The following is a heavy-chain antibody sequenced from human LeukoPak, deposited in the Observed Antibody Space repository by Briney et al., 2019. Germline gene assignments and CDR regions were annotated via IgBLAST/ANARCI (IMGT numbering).Heavy chain of an antibody. CDR1: GFTFSSYG. CDR3: ARRAYSGDFDY. Sequence: PGGSLRLSCAASGFTFSSYGMSWVRQAPGKGLEWVSAISGSGGSSYYADYVKGRFTISRDNYKNTLYLQMNSLRAEDTAVYYCARRAYSGDFDYWGQGTLVTVSS. J-gene: IGHJ4*02. CDR2: ISGSGGSS. V-gene: IGHV3-23*01. D-gene: IGHD4-17*01.